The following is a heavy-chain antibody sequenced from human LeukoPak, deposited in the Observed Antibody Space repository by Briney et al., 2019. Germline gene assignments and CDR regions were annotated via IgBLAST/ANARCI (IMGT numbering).Heavy chain of an antibody. D-gene: IGHD3-3*01. V-gene: IGHV4-38-2*02. CDR3: SDFWSGNHDAFDI. CDR2: IYHSGST. J-gene: IGHJ3*02. CDR1: GYSISSGYY. Sequence: SETLSLTCTVSGYSISSGYYWGWIRQPPGKGLEWIGSIYHSGSTYYNPSLKSRVTISVDTSKNQFSLKLSSVTAADTAVYYCSDFWSGNHDAFDIWGQGTMVTVSS.